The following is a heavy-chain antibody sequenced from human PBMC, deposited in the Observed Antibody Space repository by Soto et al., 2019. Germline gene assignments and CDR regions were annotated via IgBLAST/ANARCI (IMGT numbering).Heavy chain of an antibody. Sequence: EVQLVESGGGVVQPGGSLRLSCAVSGFTFGDYTMHWVRQAPGKGLEWVSLISWDGTTTYYVDSVKGRFTISRDNSKNSLYLQMNSLRTEDTALYYCAREISYSGGYDYWGQGTRVTVSS. D-gene: IGHD1-26*01. CDR1: GFTFGDYT. J-gene: IGHJ4*02. V-gene: IGHV3-43*01. CDR2: ISWDGTTT. CDR3: AREISYSGGYDY.